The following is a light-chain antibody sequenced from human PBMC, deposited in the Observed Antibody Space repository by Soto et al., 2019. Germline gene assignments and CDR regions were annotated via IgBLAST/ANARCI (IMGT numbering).Light chain of an antibody. CDR3: MQSLQPPWT. CDR1: QSLLYSNGFNC. V-gene: IGKV2-28*01. Sequence: DIVMTQSPLSLPVTPGESASISCRSSQSLLYSNGFNCLDWYLQKPGQSPQLLIYMASYRASGAPDRISSSGSRRDCTLEISRVEAEDVGVYYCMQSLQPPWTIGEGTKVES. J-gene: IGKJ1*01. CDR2: MAS.